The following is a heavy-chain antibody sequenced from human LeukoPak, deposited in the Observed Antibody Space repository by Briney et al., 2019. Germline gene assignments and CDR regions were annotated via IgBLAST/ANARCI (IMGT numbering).Heavy chain of an antibody. CDR1: GVTFDDYA. J-gene: IGHJ4*02. CDR3: AKDIGCGYTYGCLDY. Sequence: PGRSLRLSCAAPGVTFDDYAMQWVRQAPGKGLEWVSGISWNSGSIGYADSVKGRFTISRDNAKNSLYLQMNSLRAEDTALYYCAKDIGCGYTYGCLDYWGQGTLVTVSS. V-gene: IGHV3-9*01. D-gene: IGHD5-18*01. CDR2: ISWNSGSI.